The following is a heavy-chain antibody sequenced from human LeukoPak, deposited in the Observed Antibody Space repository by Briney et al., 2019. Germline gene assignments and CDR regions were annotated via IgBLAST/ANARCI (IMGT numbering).Heavy chain of an antibody. D-gene: IGHD5-12*01. J-gene: IGHJ4*02. Sequence: PGGSLRLSCAASGFTFSSYDMSWIRQPPGKGLEWIGYIYYRGTTSYNPFLKSRVTISVDTSKNQFSLKLNSVTAADTAVYYCARLPRYGGYDHFDYWGQGILVIVSS. CDR3: ARLPRYGGYDHFDY. V-gene: IGHV4-59*12. CDR2: IYYRGTT. CDR1: GFTFSSYD.